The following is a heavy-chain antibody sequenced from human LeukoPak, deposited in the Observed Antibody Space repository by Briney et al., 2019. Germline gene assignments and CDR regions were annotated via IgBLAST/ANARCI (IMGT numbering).Heavy chain of an antibody. CDR3: ARAPVPGVVVAATDGFDY. D-gene: IGHD2-15*01. V-gene: IGHV4-34*01. CDR1: GGSFSGYY. J-gene: IGHJ4*02. CDR2: INHSGST. Sequence: SEALSLACAVYGGSFSGYYWSWIRQPPGKGLEWIGEINHSGSTNYNPSLKSRVTISVDTSKNQFSLKLSSVTAADTAVYYCARAPVPGVVVAATDGFDYWGQGTLVTVSS.